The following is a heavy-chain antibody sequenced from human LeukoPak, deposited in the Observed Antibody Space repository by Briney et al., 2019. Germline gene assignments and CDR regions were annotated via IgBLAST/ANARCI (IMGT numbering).Heavy chain of an antibody. J-gene: IGHJ4*02. CDR2: INPNSGGT. CDR3: ARGSGYGDSPGLD. CDR1: GYTFTGYY. Sequence: ASVKVFCKASGYTFTGYYIHWVRQAPGQGLEWMGRINPNSGGTSYAQQFQGRVTMTRDTSISTAYMELARLRSDDTAVYYCARGSGYGDSPGLDWGQGTLVTVSS. D-gene: IGHD4-17*01. V-gene: IGHV1-2*06.